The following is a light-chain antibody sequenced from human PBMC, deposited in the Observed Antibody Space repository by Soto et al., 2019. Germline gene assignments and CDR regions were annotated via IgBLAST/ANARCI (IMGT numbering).Light chain of an antibody. CDR1: ESIRGNF. CDR2: GAS. V-gene: IGKV3-20*01. CDR3: QQYGSSPLT. J-gene: IGKJ4*01. Sequence: EIVVTQSPGSLSLSPGERATLSCRASESIRGNFLAWHQQKPGQAPRLLIYGASSRATGIPDRFSGSGSGTDFTLTISRLEPEDFAVYYCQQYGSSPLTFGGGTKVDIK.